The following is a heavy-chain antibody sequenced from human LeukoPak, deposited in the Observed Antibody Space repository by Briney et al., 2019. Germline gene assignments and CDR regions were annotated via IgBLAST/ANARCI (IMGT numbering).Heavy chain of an antibody. D-gene: IGHD3-10*01. J-gene: IGHJ4*02. CDR2: IKEDGSDK. CDR1: GFTFSTYW. Sequence: GGALRLSCAASGFTFSTYWMTWVRQAPGKGLEWLANIKEDGSDKYYVDSVKGRFTISRDNAKNSLYLQMNSLRAEDTALYYCTKDTFGARDSWGQGTLVTVSS. V-gene: IGHV3-7*01. CDR3: TKDTFGARDS.